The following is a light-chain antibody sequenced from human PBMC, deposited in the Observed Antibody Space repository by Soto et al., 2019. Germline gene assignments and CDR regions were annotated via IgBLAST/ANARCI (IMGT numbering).Light chain of an antibody. V-gene: IGKV3-11*01. J-gene: IGKJ4*01. CDR2: DAS. CDR3: QQSRSWSLT. Sequence: EIVLTHSRATLSLSPEARATLSCRATQTVSICLAWYQQKPGQAPRLLFYDASNRATGIPARFSSSESGTDFTLTISRLEPEDFPVYYCQQSRSWSLTFGGGTKGEIK. CDR1: QTVSIC.